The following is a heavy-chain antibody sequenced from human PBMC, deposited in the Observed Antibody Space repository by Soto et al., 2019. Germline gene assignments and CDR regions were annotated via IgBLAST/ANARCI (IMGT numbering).Heavy chain of an antibody. D-gene: IGHD3-3*01. V-gene: IGHV3-48*03. Sequence: EVQLVEAGGGLVQPGGSLSLSCVVSGFTFSSHEMNWVRQAPGKGPEWVSKISESGGTTSYADSVKGQFTISRDNARDSMYLHMDSLRAEDTAVYYCARDRSLIFAVPPYGMDVWGQGTTVTVSS. CDR3: ARDRSLIFAVPPYGMDV. CDR2: ISESGGTT. J-gene: IGHJ6*02. CDR1: GFTFSSHE.